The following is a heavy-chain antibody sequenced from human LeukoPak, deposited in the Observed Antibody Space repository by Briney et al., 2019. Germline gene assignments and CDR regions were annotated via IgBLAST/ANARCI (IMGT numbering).Heavy chain of an antibody. J-gene: IGHJ5*02. CDR3: ARAEKDFDWPSIYNWFDP. CDR1: GYTFTSYG. D-gene: IGHD3-9*01. CDR2: ISAYNGNT. V-gene: IGHV1-18*01. Sequence: GASVKVSCKASGYTFTSYGISWVRQAPGQGLEWMGWISAYNGNTNYAQKLQGRVTMTTDTSTSTAYMELRSLRSDDTAVYYCARAEKDFDWPSIYNWFDPWGQGTLVTVSS.